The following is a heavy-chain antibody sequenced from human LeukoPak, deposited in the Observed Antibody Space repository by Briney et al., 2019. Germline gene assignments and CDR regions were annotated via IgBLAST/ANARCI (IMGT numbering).Heavy chain of an antibody. CDR1: GYTFTGPY. CDR3: ARVEYCTKGVCINYDL. V-gene: IGHV1-2*02. Sequence: ASLKVSCKASGYTFTGPYIHWMRQAPGQGPEWMGWINPNSGGTKYAQKFQGRVTVTRDTSTSTPYMELSGLRTDDTATYYCARVEYCTKGVCINYDLWGQGTLVTVSS. J-gene: IGHJ4*02. D-gene: IGHD2-8*01. CDR2: INPNSGGT.